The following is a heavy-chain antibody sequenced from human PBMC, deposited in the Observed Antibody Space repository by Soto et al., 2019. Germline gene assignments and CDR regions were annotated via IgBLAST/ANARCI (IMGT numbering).Heavy chain of an antibody. CDR3: TTGLGSSNYFHDRY. D-gene: IGHD3-10*01. CDR1: SFTFSDAW. J-gene: IGHJ4*02. CDR2: IKIITEGGTT. Sequence: EVHLVESGGGLVMPGGALRLSCAASSFTFSDAWMNWVRQAPGKGLEWVGRIKIITEGGTTDYAAPVKGRFTISRDDSKNTLYLQMNSLKAEDTALYSCTTGLGSSNYFHDRYWGQGTLVTVSS. V-gene: IGHV3-15*07.